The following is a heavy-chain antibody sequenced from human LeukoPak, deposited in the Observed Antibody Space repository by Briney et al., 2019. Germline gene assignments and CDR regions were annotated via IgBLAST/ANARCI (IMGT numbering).Heavy chain of an antibody. V-gene: IGHV3-33*06. CDR3: ANDELRYPLY. Sequence: WGSLTLTCAASGFIFSSFGRHWVRQAPGKGLEWVAVIWHDGSQRYYADSVKGRFTISRDNSKKTVDLQMNSLRAEDTAVYYCANDELRYPLYWGQGTLVTVSS. CDR1: GFIFSSFG. J-gene: IGHJ4*02. CDR2: IWHDGSQR. D-gene: IGHD3-9*01.